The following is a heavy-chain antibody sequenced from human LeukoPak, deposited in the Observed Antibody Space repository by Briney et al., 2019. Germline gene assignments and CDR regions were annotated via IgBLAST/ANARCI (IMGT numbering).Heavy chain of an antibody. D-gene: IGHD5-18*01. V-gene: IGHV3-23*01. J-gene: IGHJ4*02. Sequence: PGGSLRLSCAASGFTFAGYAMSRVRQAPGKGLEWVSAISGSGGTIYYVDSVKARFTISRDTSKNTLYLQMSSLRAEDTAVYYCAKHRGREGYTYGYDYWGQGTLVTVSS. CDR1: GFTFAGYA. CDR2: ISGSGGTI. CDR3: AKHRGREGYTYGYDY.